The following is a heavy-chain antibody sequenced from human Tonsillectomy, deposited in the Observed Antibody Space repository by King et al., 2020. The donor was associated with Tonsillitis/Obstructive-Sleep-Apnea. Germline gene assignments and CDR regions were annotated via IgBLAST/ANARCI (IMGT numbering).Heavy chain of an antibody. V-gene: IGHV3-74*01. J-gene: IGHJ4*02. Sequence: VQLVESGGGLVQPGGSLRLSCAASGFTFSSYWMHWVRQAPGKGLVWDSRINSDGSGTSYADSVKGRFTISRDNAKNTLYLQMNSLRAEDTAVYYCASPITIFGLGFDYWGQGTLVTVSS. CDR2: INSDGSGT. D-gene: IGHD3-3*01. CDR3: ASPITIFGLGFDY. CDR1: GFTFSSYW.